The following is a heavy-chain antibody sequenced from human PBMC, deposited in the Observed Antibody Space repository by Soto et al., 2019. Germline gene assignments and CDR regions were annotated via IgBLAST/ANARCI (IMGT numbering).Heavy chain of an antibody. V-gene: IGHV3-21*01. D-gene: IGHD2-21*01. Sequence: EVQLVESGGGLVKPGGSVRLSCVASGLMYSSYSMSWVRQAPGKGLEWVAFISLSGSQINYAASVEGRFTISRDNAKNALYLQMNTVRVEDTAIYYWARGISCGGGTCSSVHQYYGMDVWGPGTTVTVSS. CDR1: GLMYSSYS. CDR2: ISLSGSQI. J-gene: IGHJ6*02. CDR3: ARGISCGGGTCSSVHQYYGMDV.